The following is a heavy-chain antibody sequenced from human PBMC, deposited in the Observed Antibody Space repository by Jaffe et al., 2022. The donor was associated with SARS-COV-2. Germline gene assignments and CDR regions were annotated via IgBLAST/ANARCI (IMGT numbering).Heavy chain of an antibody. CDR3: AKDMSYQQLSEVDAFDS. J-gene: IGHJ3*02. V-gene: IGHV3-33*06. CDR2: IWYDGGNK. CDR1: GFTFSSYG. D-gene: IGHD1-26*01. Sequence: QVQLVESGGGVVQPGRSLRLSCAASGFTFSSYGLHWVRQAPGKGLEWVALIWYDGGNKYYADSVKGRFTISRDNSKNTLYLQMNSLRAEDTAMYYCAKDMSYQQLSEVDAFDSWGQGTMVTVSS.